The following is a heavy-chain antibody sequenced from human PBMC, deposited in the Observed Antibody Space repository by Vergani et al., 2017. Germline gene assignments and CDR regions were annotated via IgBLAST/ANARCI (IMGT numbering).Heavy chain of an antibody. CDR3: ASLVGYCSSTSCYSSDY. J-gene: IGHJ4*02. D-gene: IGHD2-2*01. Sequence: QVQLQESGPGLVKPSGTLSLTCAVSGGSISSSNWWSWVRQPPGKGLEWIGEIYHSGSTNYNPSLKSRVTISVDKSKNQFSLKLSSVTAADTAVYYCASLVGYCSSTSCYSSDYWSQGTLVTVSS. CDR1: GGSISSSNW. V-gene: IGHV4-4*02. CDR2: IYHSGST.